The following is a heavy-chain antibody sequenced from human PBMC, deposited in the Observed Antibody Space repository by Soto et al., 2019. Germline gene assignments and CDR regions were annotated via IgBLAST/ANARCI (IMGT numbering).Heavy chain of an antibody. CDR1: GYTFTSCA. D-gene: IGHD3-22*01. Sequence: ASVKVSCKASGYTFTSCAMHWVRQAPGQRLEWMGWINADNGNTKYSQKFQGRVTITTDTSASTAYMELSSLRSDDTAVYYCARDGTDYYDSSGYYVWEFDYWGQGTLVTVSS. V-gene: IGHV1-3*01. CDR2: INADNGNT. CDR3: ARDGTDYYDSSGYYVWEFDY. J-gene: IGHJ4*02.